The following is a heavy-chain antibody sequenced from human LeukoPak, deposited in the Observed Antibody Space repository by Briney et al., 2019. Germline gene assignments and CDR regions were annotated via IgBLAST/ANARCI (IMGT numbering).Heavy chain of an antibody. J-gene: IGHJ6*03. V-gene: IGHV4-4*07. CDR2: IYTSGST. CDR1: GGSISSYY. Sequence: SETLSLTCTVSGGSISSYYWSWIRQPAGKGVEWIGRIYTSGSTNYNPSLKSRVTISVDKFKNQFSLKLSSVTAADTAVYYCAREAMVPYYYYYMDVWGKGTTVTVSS. D-gene: IGHD5-18*01. CDR3: AREAMVPYYYYYMDV.